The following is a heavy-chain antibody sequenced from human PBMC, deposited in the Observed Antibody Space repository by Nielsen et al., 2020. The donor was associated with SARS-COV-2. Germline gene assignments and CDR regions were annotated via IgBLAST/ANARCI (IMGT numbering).Heavy chain of an antibody. V-gene: IGHV3-33*01. Sequence: GGSLRLSCAASGFTFSSYGMHWVRQAPGKGLEWVAVIWYDGSNKYYADSVKGRFTISRDNGKNTVYLQMNSLTAEDSAVYYCARIPDHWGQGTLVTVSS. J-gene: IGHJ5*02. D-gene: IGHD2-21*01. CDR2: IWYDGSNK. CDR1: GFTFSSYG. CDR3: ARIPDH.